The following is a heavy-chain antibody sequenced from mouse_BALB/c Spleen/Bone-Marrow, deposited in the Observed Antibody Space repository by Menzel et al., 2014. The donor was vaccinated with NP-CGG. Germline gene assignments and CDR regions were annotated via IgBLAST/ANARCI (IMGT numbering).Heavy chain of an antibody. Sequence: VHLVESGPQLVRPGASVKIFCKASGYSFTSYWMHWVKQRPGQGLEWIGMIDPSDSETRLNQKFKDKATLTVDKSSSTAYMQLSSPTSEDSAVYYCASPSDGNPFAYWGQGTLVTVSA. CDR1: GYSFTSYW. J-gene: IGHJ3*01. CDR2: IDPSDSET. D-gene: IGHD2-1*01. CDR3: ASPSDGNPFAY. V-gene: IGHV1S126*01.